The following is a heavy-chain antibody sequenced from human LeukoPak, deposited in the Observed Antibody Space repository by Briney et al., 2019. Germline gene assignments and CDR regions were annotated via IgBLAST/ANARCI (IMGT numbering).Heavy chain of an antibody. V-gene: IGHV1-2*06. CDR1: GYTFTGYH. J-gene: IGHJ4*02. Sequence: ASVKVSCKASGYTFTGYHMHWVRQAPGQGLEWMGRINPNSGDTTYAQKFQGRVTMTEDTSTDTAYMELSSLRSEDTAVYYCATGESWNALYYFDYWGQGTLVTVSS. CDR3: ATGESWNALYYFDY. D-gene: IGHD1-1*01. CDR2: INPNSGDT.